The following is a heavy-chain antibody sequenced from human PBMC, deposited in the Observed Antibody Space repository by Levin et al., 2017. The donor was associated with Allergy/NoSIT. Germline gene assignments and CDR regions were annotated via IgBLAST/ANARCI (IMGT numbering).Heavy chain of an antibody. D-gene: IGHD2-2*01. V-gene: IGHV4-31*03. CDR2: IYYSGST. CDR3: ARDRRCSSTSCQQLPDYNMDV. Sequence: SETLSLTCTVSGGSISSGGYYWSWIRQHPGKGLEWIGYIYYSGSTYYNPSLKSRVTISVDTSKNQFSLKLSSVTAADTAVYCCARDRRCSSTSCQQLPDYNMDVWGKGTTVTVSS. CDR1: GGSISSGGYY. J-gene: IGHJ6*03.